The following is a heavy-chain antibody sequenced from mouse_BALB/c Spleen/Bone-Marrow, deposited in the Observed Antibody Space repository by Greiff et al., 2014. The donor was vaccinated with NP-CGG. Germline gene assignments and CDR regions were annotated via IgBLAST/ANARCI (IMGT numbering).Heavy chain of an antibody. D-gene: IGHD5-1*01. CDR1: GFTFTDYF. J-gene: IGHJ2*01. CDR2: IRNKANGYTT. CDR3: ARDYSGYFDF. V-gene: IGHV7-3*02. Sequence: EVKLMESGGGLVQPGGSLRLSCTTSGFTFTDYFMTWVRQPPGKALEWLGFIRNKANGYTTEYNPSVKGRFTTSRDTSQGILYLQMNTLRAEDSAIYFCARDYSGYFDFWGQGTTLTVSS.